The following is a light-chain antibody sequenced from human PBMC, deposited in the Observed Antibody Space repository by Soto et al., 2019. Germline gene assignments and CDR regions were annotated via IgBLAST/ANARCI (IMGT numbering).Light chain of an antibody. CDR3: QQLNSYPLIT. Sequence: DNQLTQSTSFLSASVGDRVTITCRASQGIRSYLAWYQQKPGKAPKLLIYAASTLQSGGPSRFSGSGSGTEFTLTISSLQPEDFATYYCQQLNSYPLITFGQGTRLEIK. V-gene: IGKV1-9*01. CDR1: QGIRSY. J-gene: IGKJ5*01. CDR2: AAS.